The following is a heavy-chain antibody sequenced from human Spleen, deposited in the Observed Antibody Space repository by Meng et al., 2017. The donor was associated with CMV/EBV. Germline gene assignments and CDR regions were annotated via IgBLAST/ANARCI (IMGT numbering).Heavy chain of an antibody. J-gene: IGHJ6*02. CDR2: IRYDGSNK. D-gene: IGHD3-10*01. CDR1: GFTFSSYG. Sequence: GESLKISCAASGFTFSSYGMHWVRQAPGKGLEWVAFIRYDGSNKYYADSVKGRFTISRDTSKNTVLLQMNSLRVEDTAMYYCARDQGNYVGSFYTMDVWGHGTTVTVSS. CDR3: ARDQGNYVGSFYTMDV. V-gene: IGHV3-30*02.